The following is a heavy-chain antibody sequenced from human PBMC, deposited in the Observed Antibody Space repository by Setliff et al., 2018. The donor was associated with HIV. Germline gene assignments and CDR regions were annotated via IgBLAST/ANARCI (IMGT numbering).Heavy chain of an antibody. CDR2: IKEDGSEE. V-gene: IGHV3-7*01. CDR1: GFTFSNYW. CDR3: ARDLLAPKATFDV. J-gene: IGHJ3*01. Sequence: LRLSCAASGFTFSNYWMTWVRQAPGKGLQWVANIKEDGSEEYYVDSVKGRFTISRDNAENLLYLQMNILRVEDTAVYYCARDLLAPKATFDVWGHGAMVTVS. D-gene: IGHD2-8*02.